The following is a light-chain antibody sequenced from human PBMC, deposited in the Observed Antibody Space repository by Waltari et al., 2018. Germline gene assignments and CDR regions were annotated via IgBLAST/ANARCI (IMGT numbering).Light chain of an antibody. V-gene: IGLV1-44*01. Sequence: QSVLTQPPSASGTPGQRVTISCSGSSSNIGSNTVNWYQQVPGTAPKLLIYSNNQRPSVVPYRCSGSKSGTSASLAISGLQSEDEAHYYCAAWDDSLNGWVFGGGTKLTVL. CDR3: AAWDDSLNGWV. J-gene: IGLJ3*02. CDR2: SNN. CDR1: SSNIGSNT.